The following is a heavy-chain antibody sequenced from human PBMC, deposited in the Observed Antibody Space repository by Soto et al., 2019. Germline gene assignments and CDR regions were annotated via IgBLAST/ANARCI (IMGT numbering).Heavy chain of an antibody. Sequence: SVKVSCKASGGTFSSYAISWVRQAPGQGLEWMGGIIPIFGTANYAQKCQGRVTITADESTSTAYMELSSLRSEDTAVYYCARGAETHLGYCSGGSCYNWFDPWGQGTLVTVSS. V-gene: IGHV1-69*13. CDR3: ARGAETHLGYCSGGSCYNWFDP. J-gene: IGHJ5*02. CDR1: GGTFSSYA. D-gene: IGHD2-15*01. CDR2: IIPIFGTA.